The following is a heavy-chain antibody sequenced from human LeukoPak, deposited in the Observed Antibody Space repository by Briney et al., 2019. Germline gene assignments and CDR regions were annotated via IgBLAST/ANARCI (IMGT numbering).Heavy chain of an antibody. Sequence: SETLSLTCSVSGGSLSTYSWSWVRQSPGKRLEWIGYIYYGGTTNYNPSLKSRVTISADTAKNQFSLRLRSVTAADTVIYYCARDTTVASGMQHWGQGTLVTVSS. J-gene: IGHJ4*02. V-gene: IGHV4-59*01. CDR2: IYYGGTT. CDR1: GGSLSTYS. D-gene: IGHD4-23*01. CDR3: ARDTTVASGMQH.